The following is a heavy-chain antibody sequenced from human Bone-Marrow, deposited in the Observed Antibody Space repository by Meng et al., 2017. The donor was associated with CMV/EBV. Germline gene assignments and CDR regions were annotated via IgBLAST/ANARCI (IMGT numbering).Heavy chain of an antibody. D-gene: IGHD3-3*01. J-gene: IGHJ6*02. CDR2: ISSSSSYI. Sequence: GESLKISCAASGFTFSSYSMNWVRQAPGKGLEWVSSISSSSSYIYYADSVKGRFTISRDNAKNSLYLQMNSLRAEDTAVYYCARARRGRITIFGVATFMDVWGQGTTVTVSS. V-gene: IGHV3-21*01. CDR1: GFTFSSYS. CDR3: ARARRGRITIFGVATFMDV.